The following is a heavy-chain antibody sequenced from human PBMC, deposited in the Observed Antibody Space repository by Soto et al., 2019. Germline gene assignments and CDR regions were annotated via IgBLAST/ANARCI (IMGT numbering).Heavy chain of an antibody. CDR3: ARGEWMIRGADYYYYMDV. V-gene: IGHV4-34*02. CDR1: GGSFNDSY. J-gene: IGHJ6*03. CDR2: TNHKTNT. D-gene: IGHD3-10*01. Sequence: QVQLQQWGAGLLRPSETLSLTCAVYGGSFNDSYWPWIRQPPAKGLERTGETNHKTNTHYKPSLESRVTCSVDTSKNQFSLRLTSVTAADTALYYCARGEWMIRGADYYYYMDVWGKGTTVTVSS.